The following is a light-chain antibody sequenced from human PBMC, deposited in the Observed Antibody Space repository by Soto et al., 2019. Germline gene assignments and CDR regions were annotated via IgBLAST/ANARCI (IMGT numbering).Light chain of an antibody. Sequence: QSALTQPASVSGSPGQSITISCTGTSSDVGGYIYVSWYQQHPGKAPKLMIYEVSNRPSGVSNRFSGSKSGNTASLTISGLQAEDEADYYCDSYTSSRAYVFGIGTKVTVL. V-gene: IGLV2-14*01. CDR3: DSYTSSRAYV. CDR1: SSDVGGYIY. CDR2: EVS. J-gene: IGLJ1*01.